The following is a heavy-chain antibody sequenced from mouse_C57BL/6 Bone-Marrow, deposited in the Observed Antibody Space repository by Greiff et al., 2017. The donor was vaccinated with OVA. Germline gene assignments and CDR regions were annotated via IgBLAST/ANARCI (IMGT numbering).Heavy chain of an antibody. CDR1: GYTFTSYC. CDR2: IHPSDSDT. CDR3: STDSSGYDFDY. V-gene: IGHV1-74*01. J-gene: IGHJ2*01. D-gene: IGHD3-2*02. Sequence: VQLQQPGAELVKPGASVKVSCKASGYTFTSYCMHWVNQRPGQGLEWIGRIHPSDSDTYYNHKLKGKATMTVDKSTSTAYMQLSSLTSEDSAVYYCSTDSSGYDFDYWGQGTTLTVAS.